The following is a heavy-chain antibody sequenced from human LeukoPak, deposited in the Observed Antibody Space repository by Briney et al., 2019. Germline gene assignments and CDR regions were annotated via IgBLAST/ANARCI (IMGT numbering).Heavy chain of an antibody. V-gene: IGHV3-23*01. CDR1: GFTFSSYS. J-gene: IGHJ4*02. D-gene: IGHD1-1*01. CDR3: AKEEVPNDY. CDR2: ISISGEAT. Sequence: PGGSLRLSCAASGFTFSSYSMNWVRQAPGKGLEWVSGISISGEATYYADSVQGRFTISRDNPKNTVYLQMYDLRVEDTAVYYCAKEEVPNDYWGQGILVTVSS.